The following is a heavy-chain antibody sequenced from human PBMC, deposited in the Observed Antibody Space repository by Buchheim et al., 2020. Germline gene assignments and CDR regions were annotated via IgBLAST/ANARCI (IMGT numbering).Heavy chain of an antibody. CDR3: ARGIRWELPLEY. CDR1: GFNFDIYA. V-gene: IGHV3-23*01. D-gene: IGHD1-26*01. CDR2: ISGSGERT. Sequence: EVQLLESGGGSVQPGGSLRLSCAASGFNFDIYAMSWVRQAPGRGLEWVSAISGSGERTYYADAVKGRFTISRDSSKKTLYLQMNNLRADDTAVYHCARGIRWELPLEYWGQGTL. J-gene: IGHJ4*02.